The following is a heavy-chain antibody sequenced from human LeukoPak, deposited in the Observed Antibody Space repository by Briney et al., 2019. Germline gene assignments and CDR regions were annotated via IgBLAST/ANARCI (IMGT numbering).Heavy chain of an antibody. Sequence: GGSLRLSCAASGFTFNTYWMYWVRQVPEKGLVWVSRIKTDGSSASYADSVKGRFTISRDNAKNTLYLQMNSLRAEDTAVYYCTTLYSGAMDYWGQGTLVTVSS. J-gene: IGHJ4*02. CDR1: GFTFNTYW. D-gene: IGHD1-26*01. CDR3: TTLYSGAMDY. V-gene: IGHV3-74*01. CDR2: IKTDGSSA.